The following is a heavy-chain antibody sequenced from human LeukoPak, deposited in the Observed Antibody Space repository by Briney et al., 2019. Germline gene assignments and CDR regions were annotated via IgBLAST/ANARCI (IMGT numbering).Heavy chain of an antibody. CDR3: TTEDYYDSSGYLYNWFDP. Sequence: GRSLRLSCAASGFIFSSYGMHWVRQAPGKGLEWVGRIKSKTDGGTIHYAAPVKGRFTISRDDSKNTLYLQMNSLKTEDTAVYYCTTEDYYDSSGYLYNWFDPWGQGVLVTVSS. J-gene: IGHJ5*02. CDR1: GFIFSSYG. CDR2: IKSKTDGGTI. D-gene: IGHD3-22*01. V-gene: IGHV3-15*05.